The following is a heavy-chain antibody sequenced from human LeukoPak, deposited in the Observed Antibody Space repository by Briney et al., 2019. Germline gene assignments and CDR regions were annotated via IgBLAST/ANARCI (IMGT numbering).Heavy chain of an antibody. CDR3: ARGSQIVVVPDY. CDR2: IYYSGST. D-gene: IGHD3-22*01. CDR1: GGSISSSSYY. J-gene: IGHJ4*02. V-gene: IGHV4-39*07. Sequence: SETLSLTCTVSGGSISSSSYYWGWIRQPPGKGLEWIGSIYYSGSTYYNPSLKSRVTISVDTSKNQFSLKLSSVTAADTAVYYCARGSQIVVVPDYWGQGTLVTVSS.